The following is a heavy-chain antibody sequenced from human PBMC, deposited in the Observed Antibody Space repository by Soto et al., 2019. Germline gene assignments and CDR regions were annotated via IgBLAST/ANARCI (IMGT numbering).Heavy chain of an antibody. CDR3: ARIRSPYYYETNGYFFDY. V-gene: IGHV2-5*02. Sequence: SGPTLVNPTQTLTLTCTFSGFSLSSSGVGVGWIRQPPGKALQCLALIFWDDDKRYSPSLNSRLTITKDTSKNQVVLTMTNLDPVDTATYYCARIRSPYYYETNGYFFDYWGQGTLVTVSS. CDR2: IFWDDDK. D-gene: IGHD3-22*01. J-gene: IGHJ4*02. CDR1: GFSLSSSGVG.